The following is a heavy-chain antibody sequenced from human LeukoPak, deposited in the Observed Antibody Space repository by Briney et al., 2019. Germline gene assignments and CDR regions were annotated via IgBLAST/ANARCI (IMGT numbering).Heavy chain of an antibody. Sequence: GGSLTLFCAASGFTFKSYWMSWVRQAPGKGLEWVANIKEDGGEIHFVDSMKGRFTISRDNAKNSLYLQMSSLRGDDTAVYYCARSGYSHSWDYWGQGTLVIVSS. CDR3: ARSGYSHSWDY. CDR2: IKEDGGEI. V-gene: IGHV3-7*03. CDR1: GFTFKSYW. J-gene: IGHJ4*02. D-gene: IGHD1-26*01.